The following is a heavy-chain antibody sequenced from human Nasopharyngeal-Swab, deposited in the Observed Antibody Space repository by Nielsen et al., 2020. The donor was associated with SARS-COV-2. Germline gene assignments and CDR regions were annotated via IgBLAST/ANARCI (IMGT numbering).Heavy chain of an antibody. CDR1: GFTFSNYS. CDR3: ARDRHGDDSRNYYYGMDV. D-gene: IGHD4-23*01. Sequence: GGSLRFSCAASGFTFSNYSMNWVRQAPGKGLERVSSISSSSSYIYYADSVKGRFTISRDNAKNSLYLQMNSLRAEDTAVYYCARDRHGDDSRNYYYGMDVWGQGTTVAVSS. J-gene: IGHJ6*02. V-gene: IGHV3-21*01. CDR2: ISSSSSYI.